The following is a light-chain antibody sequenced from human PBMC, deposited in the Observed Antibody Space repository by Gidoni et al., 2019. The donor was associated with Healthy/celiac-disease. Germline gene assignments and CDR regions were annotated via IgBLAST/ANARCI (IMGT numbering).Light chain of an antibody. CDR1: QSVSSN. CDR3: QQYNNWPPGT. J-gene: IGKJ2*01. V-gene: IGKV3-15*01. Sequence: EIVMTQSPATLSVSPGERATLSCRASQSVSSNLAWYPKKPGHAPRLLLYCASTRATGIPARVSGSGSGTEFTLTISSLQSEDVAVYYCQQYNNWPPGTFGQGTKLEIK. CDR2: CAS.